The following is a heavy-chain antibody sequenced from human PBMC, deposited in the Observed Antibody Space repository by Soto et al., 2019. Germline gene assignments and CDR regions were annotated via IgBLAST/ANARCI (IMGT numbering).Heavy chain of an antibody. CDR3: AANWNFGLNF. Sequence: GGSLRLSCVASGFDFSDFHISWVRQAPGKGLEWISYISSSLGHTDYAESVKGRFTISRDNAKSSVFLEMSDLRSDDTAAYYCAANWNFGLNFWGQGTLVTVSS. D-gene: IGHD1-1*01. CDR1: GFDFSDFH. J-gene: IGHJ4*02. V-gene: IGHV3-11*03. CDR2: ISSSLGHT.